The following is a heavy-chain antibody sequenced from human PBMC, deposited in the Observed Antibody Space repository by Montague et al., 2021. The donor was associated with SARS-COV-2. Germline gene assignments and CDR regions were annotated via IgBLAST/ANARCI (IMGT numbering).Heavy chain of an antibody. CDR3: ARARGGTGYSRNYFDY. D-gene: IGHD3-22*01. CDR1: GFSVTNNY. CDR2: FYNDGGT. J-gene: IGHJ4*02. Sequence: SLRLSCAASGFSVTNNYMSWVRQAPGKGLEWVSVFYNDGGTYYVNSVKGRFIISRDNSRNRLFLHMKSLRAEDTAVYYCARARGGTGYSRNYFDYWGQGTLVTVSS. V-gene: IGHV3-53*01.